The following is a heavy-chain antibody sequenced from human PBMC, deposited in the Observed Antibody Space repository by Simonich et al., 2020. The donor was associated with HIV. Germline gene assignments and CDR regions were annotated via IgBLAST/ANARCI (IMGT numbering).Heavy chain of an antibody. Sequence: QVQLQESGPGLVKPSETLSLTCAVSGYSISSGYYWDWIRPTPGKGLEWIGTIYHSGSTHATPPLKSRVTISVDTSKNQFSLKLSSVTAADTAVYYCARGLAARLSHFDYWGQGTLVTVSS. V-gene: IGHV4-38-2*01. D-gene: IGHD6-6*01. CDR2: IYHSGST. J-gene: IGHJ4*02. CDR1: GYSISSGYY. CDR3: ARGLAARLSHFDY.